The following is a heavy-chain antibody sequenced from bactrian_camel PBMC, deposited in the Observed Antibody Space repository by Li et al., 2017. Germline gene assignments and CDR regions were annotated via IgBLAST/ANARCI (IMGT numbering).Heavy chain of an antibody. CDR3: AAQALGVCGSWHSYNY. D-gene: IGHD6*01. CDR1: GYTYPLNC. V-gene: IGHV3S1*01. CDR2: ISTYTNST. J-gene: IGHJ4*01. Sequence: HVQLVESGGGSVQTGGSLRLSCAAPGYTYPLNCMGFFRQAPGKGREVVAAISTYTNSTRYGDSVKERFTISADNAKNIVYLQMNDLRAEDTAMYYCAAQALGVCGSWHSYNYFGQGTQVTVS.